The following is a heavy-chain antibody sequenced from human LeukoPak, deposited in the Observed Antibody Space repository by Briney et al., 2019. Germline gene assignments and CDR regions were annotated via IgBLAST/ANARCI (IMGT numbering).Heavy chain of an antibody. CDR3: AKGPGGASSPGRLRYFDL. V-gene: IGHV1-2*02. D-gene: IGHD6-6*01. CDR1: GYTFTGYY. Sequence: ASVKVSCKASGYTFTGYYMHWVRQAPGQGLEWMGWINPNSGGTNYAQKFQGGVTMTRDTSISTAYMELNSLRAEDTALYYCAKGPGGASSPGRLRYFDLWGRGTLVTVSS. CDR2: INPNSGGT. J-gene: IGHJ2*01.